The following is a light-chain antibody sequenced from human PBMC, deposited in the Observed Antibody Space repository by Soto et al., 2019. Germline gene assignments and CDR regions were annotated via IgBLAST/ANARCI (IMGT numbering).Light chain of an antibody. CDR3: QVWDSRSDHYV. CDR1: NIGSKS. J-gene: IGLJ1*01. V-gene: IGLV3-21*02. CDR2: DDS. Sequence: SYELTQPPSVSVAPGQTASITCGGDNIGSKSVHWCQQKPGQAPVLVVYDDSDRPSGIPERFSGSNSGDTATLTLSRVEVGDEADYYCQVWDSRSDHYVFGTGTKVKVL.